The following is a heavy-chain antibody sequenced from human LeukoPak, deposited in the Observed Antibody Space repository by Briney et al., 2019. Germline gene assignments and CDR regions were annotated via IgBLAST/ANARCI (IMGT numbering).Heavy chain of an antibody. Sequence: SETLSLTCTVSGGSISSSSYFWGWIRQPPGKGLEWIGSIYYSGSTYYNPSLKSRVTISVDTSRNQFSLKLSSVTAADTAVYYCARREGARPMDYWGQGILVTVSS. V-gene: IGHV4-39*01. CDR3: ARREGARPMDY. J-gene: IGHJ4*02. CDR1: GGSISSSSYF. D-gene: IGHD6-6*01. CDR2: IYYSGST.